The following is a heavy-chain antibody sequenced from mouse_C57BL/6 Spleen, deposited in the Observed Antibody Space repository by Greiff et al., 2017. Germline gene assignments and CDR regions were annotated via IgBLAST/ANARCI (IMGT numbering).Heavy chain of an antibody. V-gene: IGHV1-42*01. D-gene: IGHD2-4*01. CDR3: ARGGLEDY. CDR2: FNPSTGGT. CDR1: GYSFTGYY. Sequence: VQLQQSGPELVKPGASVKISCKASGYSFTGYYMNWVKQSPEKSLEWIGEFNPSTGGTTYNQKFKAKATLTVDKSSSTAYMQLKSLTSEDSAVYYCARGGLEDYWGQGTTLTVSS. J-gene: IGHJ2*01.